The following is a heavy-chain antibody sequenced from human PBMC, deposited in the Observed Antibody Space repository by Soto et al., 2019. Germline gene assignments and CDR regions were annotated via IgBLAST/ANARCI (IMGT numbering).Heavy chain of an antibody. D-gene: IGHD4-17*01. CDR3: AREHPAYGDYGYYFDY. V-gene: IGHV4-59*01. CDR2: IYYSGST. J-gene: IGHJ4*02. CDR1: GVSISSYY. Sequence: SETLSLTCTVSGVSISSYYWSWIRQPPGKGLEWIGYIYYSGSTNYNPSLKSRVTISVDTSKNQFSLKLSSVTAADTAVYYCAREHPAYGDYGYYFDYWGQGTLVTVSS.